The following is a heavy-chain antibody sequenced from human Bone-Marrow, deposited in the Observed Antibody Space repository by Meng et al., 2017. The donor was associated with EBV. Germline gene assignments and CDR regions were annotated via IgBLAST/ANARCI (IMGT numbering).Heavy chain of an antibody. V-gene: IGHV3-30*03. D-gene: IGHD4-17*01. Sequence: QVYLVQAGGGVVQPGRSLRLSCAASGFTFTGLVKHWVRQAPGKGLEWVAVISYDGNNKYYADSAEGRFTISRDNSKNTLYLQMNNLRPEDTAVYYCVGDLGLSRERDGDNMGSWGQGTLVTVSS. CDR2: ISYDGNNK. CDR1: GFTFTGLV. J-gene: IGHJ4*02. CDR3: VGDLGLSRERDGDNMGS.